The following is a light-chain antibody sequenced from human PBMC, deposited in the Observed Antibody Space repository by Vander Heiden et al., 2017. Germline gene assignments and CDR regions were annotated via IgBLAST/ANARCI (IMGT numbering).Light chain of an antibody. Sequence: QPALTPPASASGSPGQSITISCTGTSSDVGGYNDVSWYQQHPGKAPKLMIYDVSNRPSGVSNRFSGSKSGNTASLTISGLQAEDEADYYCSSYTSSSVVFGGGTKLTVL. CDR3: SSYTSSSVV. CDR1: SSDVGGYND. J-gene: IGLJ2*01. CDR2: DVS. V-gene: IGLV2-14*01.